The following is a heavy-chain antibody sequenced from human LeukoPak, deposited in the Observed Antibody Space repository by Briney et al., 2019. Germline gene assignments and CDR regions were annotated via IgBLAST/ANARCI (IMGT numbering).Heavy chain of an antibody. D-gene: IGHD3-22*01. CDR3: ARHSNYDSSGYYYFDY. CDR1: GGSFSGYY. V-gene: IGHV4-34*01. Sequence: PSETLSLTCAVYGGSFSGYYWSWIRQPPGKGLEWIGEINHSGSTNYNPSLKSRVTISVDTFKNQFSLKLSSVTAADTAVYYCARHSNYDSSGYYYFDYWGQGTLVTVSS. CDR2: INHSGST. J-gene: IGHJ4*02.